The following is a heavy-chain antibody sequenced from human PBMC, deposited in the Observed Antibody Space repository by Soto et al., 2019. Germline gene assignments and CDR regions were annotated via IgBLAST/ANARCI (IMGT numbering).Heavy chain of an antibody. CDR3: ARDIRDLLGYCSGGSCLYYYYGMDV. D-gene: IGHD2-15*01. CDR2: IIPTFGTA. J-gene: IGHJ6*02. Sequence: VKVSCKASGGTFSSYAISWVRQAPGQGLEWMGGIIPTFGTANYAQKFQGRVTITADESTSTAYMELSSLRSEDTAVYYCARDIRDLLGYCSGGSCLYYYYGMDVWGQGTTVTVSS. CDR1: GGTFSSYA. V-gene: IGHV1-69*13.